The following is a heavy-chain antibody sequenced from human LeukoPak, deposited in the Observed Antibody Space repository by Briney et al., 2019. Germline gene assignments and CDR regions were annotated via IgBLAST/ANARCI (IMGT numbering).Heavy chain of an antibody. Sequence: ASVKVSCKATGYTFSGYHIHWVRLAPGQGLEWMGWINPNSGGTNSAQKFKGRVTMTRDTSITTVYMELSRLRSDDTAVYYCASPQEYCSGGSCYSYDYWGQGTLVTVSS. CDR2: INPNSGGT. CDR3: ASPQEYCSGGSCYSYDY. J-gene: IGHJ4*02. V-gene: IGHV1-2*02. CDR1: GYTFSGYH. D-gene: IGHD2-15*01.